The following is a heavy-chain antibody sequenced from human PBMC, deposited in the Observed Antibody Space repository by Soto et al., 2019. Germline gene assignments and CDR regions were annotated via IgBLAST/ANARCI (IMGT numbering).Heavy chain of an antibody. CDR3: ARDDGGSGSVY. CDR1: GGSSSSFY. Sequence: ETLSLTCTVSGGSSSSFYWSWIRQPPGKGLEWIGYIYYSGGTNYNPSLKSRVAISVDPSKNQFSLELTSVTAADTAVYFCARDDGGSGSVYWGHGALVTVSS. D-gene: IGHD3-10*01. CDR2: IYYSGGT. V-gene: IGHV4-59*12. J-gene: IGHJ4*01.